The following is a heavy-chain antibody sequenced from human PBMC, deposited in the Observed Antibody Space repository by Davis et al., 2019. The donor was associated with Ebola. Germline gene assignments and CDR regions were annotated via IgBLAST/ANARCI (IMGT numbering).Heavy chain of an antibody. J-gene: IGHJ3*02. CDR1: GYSISSGYY. Sequence: SETLSLTCTVSGYSISSGYYWGWIRQPPGKGLEWIGSIYHSGSTYYNPSLKSRVTISVDTSMNQLSLKLSSVTAADTAVYYCARHDFWNGYDAFDIWGQGTLVTVSS. CDR2: IYHSGST. D-gene: IGHD3/OR15-3a*01. V-gene: IGHV4-38-2*02. CDR3: ARHDFWNGYDAFDI.